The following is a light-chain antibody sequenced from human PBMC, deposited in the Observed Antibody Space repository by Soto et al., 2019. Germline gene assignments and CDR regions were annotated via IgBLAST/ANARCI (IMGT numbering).Light chain of an antibody. CDR1: QSVTNSE. J-gene: IGKJ1*01. CDR2: AAS. CDR3: QNHGTT. V-gene: IGKV3-20*01. Sequence: FVLTQSPGNLSLSPGERVTLSCKLSQSVTNSELAWYQQKPGQAPRLLIYAASSRATGIPDRFSGGGSGTDFTLTISRLEPEDSAVYYCQNHGTTFGQGTKVDIK.